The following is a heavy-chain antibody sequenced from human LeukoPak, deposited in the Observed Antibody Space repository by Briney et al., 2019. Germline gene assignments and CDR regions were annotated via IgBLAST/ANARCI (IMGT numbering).Heavy chain of an antibody. CDR3: ARASLADYYDSSGYFLDYFDY. D-gene: IGHD3-22*01. CDR1: GGTFSSYA. J-gene: IGHJ4*02. V-gene: IGHV1-69*04. CDR2: IIPILGIA. Sequence: SVKVSSKASGGTFSSYAISWVRQAPGQGLEWMGRIIPILGIANYAQKFQGRVTITADKSTSTAYMELSSLRSEDTAVYYCARASLADYYDSSGYFLDYFDYWGQGTLVTVSS.